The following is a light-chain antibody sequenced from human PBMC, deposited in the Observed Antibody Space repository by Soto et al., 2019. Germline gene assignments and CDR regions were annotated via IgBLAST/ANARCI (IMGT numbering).Light chain of an antibody. CDR1: SSNIGSNA. V-gene: IGLV1-44*01. CDR2: GSN. J-gene: IGLJ1*01. Sequence: QAVVTQPPSVSGTPGQRVTISCSGSSSNIGSNAVHWYQQLPGTAPKLLITGSNQRPSGVPDRFSGSKSGTSASLAIGGLQSEDEADYYCSAWDDSLNGYVFGTGTKVTVL. CDR3: SAWDDSLNGYV.